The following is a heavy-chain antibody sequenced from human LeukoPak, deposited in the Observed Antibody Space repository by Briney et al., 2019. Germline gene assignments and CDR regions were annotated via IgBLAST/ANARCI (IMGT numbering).Heavy chain of an antibody. Sequence: GESLKISCKGSGYSFTSYWIGWVRQMPGKGLEWMGIIYPGDSDTRYSPSFQGQVTISADKSISTAYLQWSSLKASDTAMYYCARRGKGSSWYEYYFDYWGQGTLVTVSS. D-gene: IGHD6-13*01. CDR1: GYSFTSYW. V-gene: IGHV5-51*01. CDR2: IYPGDSDT. J-gene: IGHJ4*02. CDR3: ARRGKGSSWYEYYFDY.